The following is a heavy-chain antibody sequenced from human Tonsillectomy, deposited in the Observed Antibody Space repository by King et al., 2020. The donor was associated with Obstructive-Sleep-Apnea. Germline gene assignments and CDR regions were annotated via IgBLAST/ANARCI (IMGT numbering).Heavy chain of an antibody. CDR3: AKDRTGSSH. Sequence: VQLVESGGGLVQPGGSLRLSCAASGFTFSSDAMSWVRQAPGKGLEWVSAISGSGGRTYYADSLKGRFTISRDNSKNTLYLQMNSLRAEDTALYYCAKDRTGSSHWGQGTLVTVSS. V-gene: IGHV3-23*04. CDR2: ISGSGGRT. D-gene: IGHD2-15*01. J-gene: IGHJ4*02. CDR1: GFTFSSDA.